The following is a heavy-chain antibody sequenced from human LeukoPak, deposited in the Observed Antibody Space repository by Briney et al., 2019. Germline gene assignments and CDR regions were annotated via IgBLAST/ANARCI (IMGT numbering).Heavy chain of an antibody. CDR1: GFTFSSYG. Sequence: PGGSLRLSCAAYGFTFSSYGMSWVRQAPGKGLEWVSAISGSGGGTYYADSVKGRLTIARDNSKNTLYLQMNSLRAEDTAVYYCAISTSGSFGYWGQGTLVTVSS. J-gene: IGHJ4*02. D-gene: IGHD6-19*01. V-gene: IGHV3-23*01. CDR3: AISTSGSFGY. CDR2: ISGSGGGT.